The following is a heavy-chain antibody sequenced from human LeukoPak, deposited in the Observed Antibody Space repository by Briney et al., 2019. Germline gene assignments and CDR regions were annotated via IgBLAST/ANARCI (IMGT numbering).Heavy chain of an antibody. CDR1: GYTFTGYY. CDR3: VPSNENYYFDY. Sequence: ASVTVSCKASGYTFTGYYMHWVRQAPGQGLEWMGWINPNSGGTNYAQKFQGRVTMTRDTSITTAYMELSRLRSDDTAVYYCVPSNENYYFDYWGQGTLVTVSS. J-gene: IGHJ4*02. V-gene: IGHV1-2*02. D-gene: IGHD1-7*01. CDR2: INPNSGGT.